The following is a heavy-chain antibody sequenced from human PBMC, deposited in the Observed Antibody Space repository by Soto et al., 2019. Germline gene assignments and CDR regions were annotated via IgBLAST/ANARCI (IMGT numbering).Heavy chain of an antibody. CDR2: ISYDGSNK. Sequence: GGSLRLSCAASGFTFSSYGMHWVRQAPGKGLEWVAVISYDGSNKYYADSVKGRFTISRDNSKNTLYLQMNSLRAEDTAVYYCAKERKGFNFDYWGQGTLVTVSS. J-gene: IGHJ4*02. CDR3: AKERKGFNFDY. V-gene: IGHV3-30*18. CDR1: GFTFSSYG.